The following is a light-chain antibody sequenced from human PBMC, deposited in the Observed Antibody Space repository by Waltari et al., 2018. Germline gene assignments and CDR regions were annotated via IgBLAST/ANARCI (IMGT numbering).Light chain of an antibody. CDR3: QQYNTWPRT. CDR1: QSVSSN. V-gene: IGKV3-15*01. Sequence: EIVMTQSPAPLSVSPGERATLPCRASQSVSSNLAWYQQNPGQAPRLLFYGASTRATGIPARFSGSGSGTEFTLTLSSLQSEDFAVYYCQQYNTWPRTFGQGTKVEIK. J-gene: IGKJ1*01. CDR2: GAS.